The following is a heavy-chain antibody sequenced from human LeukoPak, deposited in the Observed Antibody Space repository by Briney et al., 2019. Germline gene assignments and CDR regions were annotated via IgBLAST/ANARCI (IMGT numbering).Heavy chain of an antibody. Sequence: GGSLRLSCAASGFTFSSYLMSWVRQAPGKGLEWVANIKQGGSEKYYVDSVKGRFTISRDNAKNSLYLQMNSLRAEDTAVYYCARDIVIVAENWFDPWGQGTLVTVSS. J-gene: IGHJ5*02. CDR3: ARDIVIVAENWFDP. CDR2: IKQGGSEK. D-gene: IGHD2/OR15-2a*01. CDR1: GFTFSSYL. V-gene: IGHV3-7*05.